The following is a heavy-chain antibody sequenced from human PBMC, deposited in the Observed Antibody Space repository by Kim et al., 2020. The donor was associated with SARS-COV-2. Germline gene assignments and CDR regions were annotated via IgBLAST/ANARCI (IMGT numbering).Heavy chain of an antibody. CDR3: VRDGWYNSGYGLDV. J-gene: IGHJ6*02. CDR2: IWHDASKR. V-gene: IGHV3-33*08. D-gene: IGHD6-19*01. Sequence: GGSLRLSCAASGFTFGTYGMHWVRQAPGKGLEWVALIWHDASKRYYEDSVKGRFTISRDNSKNTLYLQMNSLRAEDTAVYYCVRDGWYNSGYGLDVWGQGTTVIVSS. CDR1: GFTFGTYG.